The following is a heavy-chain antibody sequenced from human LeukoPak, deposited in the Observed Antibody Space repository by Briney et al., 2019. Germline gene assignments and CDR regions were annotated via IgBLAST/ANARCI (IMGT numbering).Heavy chain of an antibody. J-gene: IGHJ4*02. CDR3: AKDVGSSIAARRAFDY. Sequence: GGSLRLSCAASGFTFSSYAMSWVRQAPGKGLEWVSAVSGSGTNTYYADSVKGRFTIYRDNSRNTLYLQMNSLRAEDTAIYYCAKDVGSSIAARRAFDYWGQGTLVTVSS. CDR2: VSGSGTNT. V-gene: IGHV3-23*01. D-gene: IGHD6-6*01. CDR1: GFTFSSYA.